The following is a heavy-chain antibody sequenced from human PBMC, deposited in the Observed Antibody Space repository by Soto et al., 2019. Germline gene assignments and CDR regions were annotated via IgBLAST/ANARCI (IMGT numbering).Heavy chain of an antibody. CDR3: ARDKHSRTHAFDI. V-gene: IGHV4-31*03. CDR1: GGSISSGGYY. CDR2: IYYSGST. Sequence: QVQLQESGPGLVKPSQTLSLTCTVSGGSISSGGYYWSWIRQHPGKGLEWIGYIYYSGSTYYNPSLKSRVTISVDTPKNQFSLKLSSVTAADTAVYYCARDKHSRTHAFDIWGQGTIVTVSS. J-gene: IGHJ3*02. D-gene: IGHD6-13*01.